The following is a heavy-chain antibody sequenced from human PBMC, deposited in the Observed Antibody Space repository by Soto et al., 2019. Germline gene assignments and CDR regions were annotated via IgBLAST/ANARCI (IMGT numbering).Heavy chain of an antibody. D-gene: IGHD3-3*01. V-gene: IGHV4-39*02. Sequence: SETLSLTCTVSGGSISSSSYYWGWIRQPPGKGLEWIGSIYYSGSTYYNPSLKSRVTISVDTSKNQFSLKLGSVTAADTAVYYCARDIITIFGVVITYFDYWGQGTLVTVSS. CDR1: GGSISSSSYY. CDR2: IYYSGST. J-gene: IGHJ4*02. CDR3: ARDIITIFGVVITYFDY.